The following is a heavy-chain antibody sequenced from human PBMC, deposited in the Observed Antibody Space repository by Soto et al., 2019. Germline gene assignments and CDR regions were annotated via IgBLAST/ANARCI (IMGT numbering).Heavy chain of an antibody. CDR2: IYWDDDK. D-gene: IGHD3-22*01. Sequence: QITLKESGPTLVKPIQTLTLTCTFSGFSLSTSGVGVGWIRQPPGKALEWLALIYWDDDKRYSPSLKSRLTTXXDXSXXQSVLTITNIDPVDTATYYCAHQHSSGYYYAWFDPWGQGTLVTVSS. V-gene: IGHV2-5*02. J-gene: IGHJ5*02. CDR1: GFSLSTSGVG. CDR3: AHQHSSGYYYAWFDP.